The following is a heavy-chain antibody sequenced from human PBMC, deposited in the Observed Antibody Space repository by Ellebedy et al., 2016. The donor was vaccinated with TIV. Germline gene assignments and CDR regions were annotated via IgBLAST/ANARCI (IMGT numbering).Heavy chain of an antibody. J-gene: IGHJ2*01. CDR2: ISYDGSNK. CDR3: ARDRGDTRGYSGYDFFNWYFDL. CDR1: GFSFSSHA. V-gene: IGHV3-30-3*01. Sequence: GGSLRLXXAASGFSFSSHAMHWVRQAPGKGLECVAVISYDGSNKYYADSVQGRFTISRDNSKNTLYLQMNGLRAEDTAVYYCARDRGDTRGYSGYDFFNWYFDLWGRGTLVTVSS. D-gene: IGHD5-12*01.